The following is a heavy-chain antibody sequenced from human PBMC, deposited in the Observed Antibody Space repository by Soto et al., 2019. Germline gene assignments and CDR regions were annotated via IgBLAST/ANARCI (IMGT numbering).Heavy chain of an antibody. D-gene: IGHD3-22*01. Sequence: QVQLQESGPGLVKPSQTLSLTCTVSGGSISSGGYYWSWIRQHPGKGLEWIGYIYYSGSTYYNPSLKRRVTISVDTSKNQFSLKLSSVTAADTAVYYCARGTYDSSYYYFDYWGQGTLVTVSS. CDR3: ARGTYDSSYYYFDY. CDR1: GGSISSGGYY. J-gene: IGHJ4*02. V-gene: IGHV4-31*03. CDR2: IYYSGST.